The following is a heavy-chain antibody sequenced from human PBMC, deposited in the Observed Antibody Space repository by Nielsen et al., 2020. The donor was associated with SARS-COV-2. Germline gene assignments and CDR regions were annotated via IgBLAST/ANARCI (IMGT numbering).Heavy chain of an antibody. Sequence: WIRQPPGKGLEWIGYIYYSGSTYYNSSLKSRVTISVDTSKNQFSLKLSSVTAADTAVYYCAREYGVTMVRGVIPYNWFDPWGQGTLVTVSS. CDR3: AREYGVTMVRGVIPYNWFDP. D-gene: IGHD3-10*01. J-gene: IGHJ5*02. CDR2: IYYSGST. V-gene: IGHV4-30-4*01.